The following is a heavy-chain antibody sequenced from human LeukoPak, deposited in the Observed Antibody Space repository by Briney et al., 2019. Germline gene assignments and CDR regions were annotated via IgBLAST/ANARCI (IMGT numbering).Heavy chain of an antibody. Sequence: PGGSLRLSCAASGFTFSSYAMHWVRQAPGKGLEWVAVISYDGSNKYYADSVKGRFTISRDNSKNTLYLQMNSLRAEDTAVYYCAREQWLDGLFDAFDIWGQETMVTVSS. CDR1: GFTFSSYA. D-gene: IGHD6-19*01. CDR3: AREQWLDGLFDAFDI. CDR2: ISYDGSNK. V-gene: IGHV3-30*04. J-gene: IGHJ3*02.